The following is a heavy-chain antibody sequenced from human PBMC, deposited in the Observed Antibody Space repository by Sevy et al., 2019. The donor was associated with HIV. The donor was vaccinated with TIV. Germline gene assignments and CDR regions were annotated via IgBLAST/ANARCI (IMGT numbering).Heavy chain of an antibody. Sequence: GGSLRLSCAASGFTFSNAWMSWVRQAPGKGLEWIGRIKSKTDGGTTDYAAPVKGRLTISRDDSKNTLYLQMNSLKTEDTAVYYCTTPHYYDSSGYRFRAFDIWGQGTMVTVSS. CDR1: GFTFSNAW. J-gene: IGHJ3*02. V-gene: IGHV3-15*01. CDR2: IKSKTDGGTT. CDR3: TTPHYYDSSGYRFRAFDI. D-gene: IGHD3-22*01.